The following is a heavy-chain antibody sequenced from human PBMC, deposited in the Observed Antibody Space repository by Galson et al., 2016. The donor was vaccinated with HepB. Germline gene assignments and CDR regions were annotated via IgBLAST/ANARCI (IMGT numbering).Heavy chain of an antibody. CDR1: XXXFSSYX. V-gene: IGHV3-23*01. Sequence: RLXXAASXXXFSSYXXXWVXXAPGXGLEXXXGISGSGGRTYYADSVKGRFTISRDNSKHTVYLQMNSLRVEXTALYYCAKDGYFASGSALYGXGAWGKXXTVXXSS. J-gene: IGHJ6*04. D-gene: IGHD3-10*01. CDR3: AKDGYFASGSALYGXGA. CDR2: ISGSGGRT.